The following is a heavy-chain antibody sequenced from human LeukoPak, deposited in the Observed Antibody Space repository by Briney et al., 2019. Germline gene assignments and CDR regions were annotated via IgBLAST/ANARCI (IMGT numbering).Heavy chain of an antibody. CDR1: GYSFTTYA. J-gene: IGHJ4*02. Sequence: GTSVKVSCKASGYSFTTYATHWVRQAPGQRLELMGWINPDKGDTQYSQNFQGRITVTRDTSASTTYMELSSLVSEDTAVYYCARRLKSSYGNPFDYWGQGTLVTVSS. V-gene: IGHV1-3*01. D-gene: IGHD4-17*01. CDR3: ARRLKSSYGNPFDY. CDR2: INPDKGDT.